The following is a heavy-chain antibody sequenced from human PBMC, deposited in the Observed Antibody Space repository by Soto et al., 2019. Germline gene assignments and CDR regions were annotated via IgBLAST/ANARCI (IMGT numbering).Heavy chain of an antibody. CDR3: ARDRSGSYSWAGYYYYYGMDV. CDR2: ISSSSSYT. Sequence: QVQLVESGGGLVKPGGSLRLSCAASGFTFSDYYMSRIRQAPGKGLEWVSYISSSSSYTNYADSVKGRFTISRDNAKNSLYLQMNSLRAEDTAVYYCARDRSGSYSWAGYYYYYGMDVWGQGTTVTVSS. CDR1: GFTFSDYY. V-gene: IGHV3-11*06. J-gene: IGHJ6*02. D-gene: IGHD1-26*01.